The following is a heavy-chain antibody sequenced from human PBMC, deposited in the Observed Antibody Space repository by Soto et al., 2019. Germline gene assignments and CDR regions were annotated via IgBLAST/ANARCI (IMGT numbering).Heavy chain of an antibody. CDR2: ILHDGNNK. J-gene: IGHJ4*02. CDR1: GFTFSNYI. V-gene: IGHV3-30-3*01. D-gene: IGHD3-10*01. Sequence: GGSLRLSCAASGFTFSNYIMHWVRQAPGKGLEWVEIILHDGNNKYYADSVKGRFTISRDNSKNTLYLQMNSLRTEDTAIYYCARDDEGGSYCDLGYWGQGTLVTVSS. CDR3: ARDDEGGSYCDLGY.